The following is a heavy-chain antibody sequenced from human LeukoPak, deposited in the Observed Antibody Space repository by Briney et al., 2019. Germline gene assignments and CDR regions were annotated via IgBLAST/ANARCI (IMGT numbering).Heavy chain of an antibody. J-gene: IGHJ3*01. D-gene: IGHD6-13*01. CDR1: GGSISTYY. Sequence: PSETLSLTCTVSGGSISTYYWSWIRQPPGKGLEWIAYIYDSGNTNYNSSLKSRVTISVDTSNNQVSLKLSSVTAADTAVYYCARLLMVPRIYAFDLWGQGTMVTVSS. CDR2: IYDSGNT. CDR3: ARLLMVPRIYAFDL. V-gene: IGHV4-59*01.